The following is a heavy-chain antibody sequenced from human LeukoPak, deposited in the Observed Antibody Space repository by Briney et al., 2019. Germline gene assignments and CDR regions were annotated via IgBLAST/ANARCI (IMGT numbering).Heavy chain of an antibody. Sequence: GGSLRLSCAASGFTFSSYAMSWVRQAPGKGLEWVSTITYSGGNTYYADSVKGRFTISRDNSKNTLYLQMNSLRAEDTAVYYCARLSANSSAYFFDYWGQGTLVTVSS. CDR3: ARLSANSSAYFFDY. CDR2: ITYSGGNT. CDR1: GFTFSSYA. V-gene: IGHV3-23*01. J-gene: IGHJ4*02. D-gene: IGHD3-22*01.